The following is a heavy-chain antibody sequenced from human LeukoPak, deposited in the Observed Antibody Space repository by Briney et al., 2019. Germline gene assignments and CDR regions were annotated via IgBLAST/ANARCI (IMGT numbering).Heavy chain of an antibody. Sequence: ASVKVSCKASGYTFTGYYMHWVRQAPGQGLEWVGWINPNSGGTNYAQKFQGRVTMTRDTSISTAYMELSRLRSDDTAVYYCARAIVVVVAATATGVDYWGQGTLVTVSS. CDR3: ARAIVVVVAATATGVDY. J-gene: IGHJ4*02. D-gene: IGHD2-15*01. CDR2: INPNSGGT. CDR1: GYTFTGYY. V-gene: IGHV1-2*02.